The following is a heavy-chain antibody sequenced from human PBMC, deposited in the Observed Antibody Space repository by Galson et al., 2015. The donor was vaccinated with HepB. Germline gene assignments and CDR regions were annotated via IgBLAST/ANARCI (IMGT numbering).Heavy chain of an antibody. CDR1: GFTFDNYA. CDR2: ISWNSGSI. V-gene: IGHV3-9*01. Sequence: SLRLSCAASGFTFDNYAMHWVRQAPGKGLEWVSGISWNSGSIGYADSVKGRFTISRDNAKNSLYLQMNSLRAEDTALYYCAKDAIAARGYYYYYYMDVWGKGTTVTVSS. J-gene: IGHJ6*03. CDR3: AKDAIAARGYYYYYYMDV. D-gene: IGHD6-6*01.